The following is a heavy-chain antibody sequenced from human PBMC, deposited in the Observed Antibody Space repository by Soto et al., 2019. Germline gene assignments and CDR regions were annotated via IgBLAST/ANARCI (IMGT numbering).Heavy chain of an antibody. Sequence: PGGSLRLSCAASGFTFSSYGMHWVRQAPGKGLEWVAVIWYDGRNKYYADSVKGRFTTSRDNSKNTLYLQMNSLRAEDTAVYYWARDTVTSPYYYGMDVWGQGTTVTVSS. CDR1: GFTFSSYG. D-gene: IGHD4-17*01. V-gene: IGHV3-33*01. J-gene: IGHJ6*02. CDR2: IWYDGRNK. CDR3: ARDTVTSPYYYGMDV.